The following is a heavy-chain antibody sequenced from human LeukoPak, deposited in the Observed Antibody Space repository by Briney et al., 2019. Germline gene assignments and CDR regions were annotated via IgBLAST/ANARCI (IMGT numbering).Heavy chain of an antibody. V-gene: IGHV1-8*01. D-gene: IGHD3-10*01. Sequence: ASVKVSCKTSGYTFTDYDINWVRQAPGQGLEWMGWISACNGNTNYAQKLQGRVTMTRNTSMSTAYMELSSLRSEDTAVYYCARANYYGSGKKDLDYWGQGTLVTVPS. CDR1: GYTFTDYD. CDR3: ARANYYGSGKKDLDY. J-gene: IGHJ4*02. CDR2: ISACNGNT.